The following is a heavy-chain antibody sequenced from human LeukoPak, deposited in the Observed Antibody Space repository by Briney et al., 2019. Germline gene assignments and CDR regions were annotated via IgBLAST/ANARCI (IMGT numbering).Heavy chain of an antibody. J-gene: IGHJ6*03. Sequence: GGSLRLSCAASGFTFSSYGMHWVRQAPGKGLEWVAVISYDGSNKYYADSVKGRFTISRDNSKNTLYLQMNSLRAEGTAVYYCAKGGRDSSGHYYMDVWGKGTTVTISS. D-gene: IGHD3-22*01. CDR2: ISYDGSNK. V-gene: IGHV3-30*18. CDR3: AKGGRDSSGHYYMDV. CDR1: GFTFSSYG.